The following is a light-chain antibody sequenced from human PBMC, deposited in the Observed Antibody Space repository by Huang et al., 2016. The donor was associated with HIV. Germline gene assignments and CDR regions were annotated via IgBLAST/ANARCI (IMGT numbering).Light chain of an antibody. CDR1: QSVSSN. Sequence: EIVMTQSPATLSVSPGERATLSCRASQSVSSNLAWYQQKPGQAPRLLIYSASTRATGIPASFSGSESGREFTLNISSLQSEDFAVYYCQQYKSWPPTWTFGQGTKVEIK. J-gene: IGKJ1*01. CDR3: QQYKSWPPTWT. V-gene: IGKV3D-15*01. CDR2: SAS.